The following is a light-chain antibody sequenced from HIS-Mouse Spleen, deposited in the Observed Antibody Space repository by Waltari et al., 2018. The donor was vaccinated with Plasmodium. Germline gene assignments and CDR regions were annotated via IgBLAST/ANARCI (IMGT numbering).Light chain of an antibody. V-gene: IGLV2-14*03. CDR2: DVS. CDR3: SSYTSSSTA. CDR1: SSDVGGYNY. J-gene: IGLJ1*01. Sequence: QSALTQPASVSGSPGQSITISCTGTSSDVGGYNYVSWYQQHPGKAPKLMIYDVSNRASGVSNRFSGSKSGNTASLTISGLQAEDEADYYCSSYTSSSTAFGTGTKVTVL.